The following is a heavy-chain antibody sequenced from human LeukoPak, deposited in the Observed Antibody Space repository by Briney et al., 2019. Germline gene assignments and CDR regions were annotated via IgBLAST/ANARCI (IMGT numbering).Heavy chain of an antibody. D-gene: IGHD6-19*01. V-gene: IGHV3-23*01. J-gene: IGHJ4*02. Sequence: PGGSLRLSCAASGFTFSRYAMRWVRQAPGKGLEWVSAISGSGGSTYYADSVKGRFTISRDNSKNTLYLQMNSLRAEDTAVYYCAKESYGLAVAGLCDYWGQGTLVTVSS. CDR3: AKESYGLAVAGLCDY. CDR1: GFTFSRYA. CDR2: ISGSGGST.